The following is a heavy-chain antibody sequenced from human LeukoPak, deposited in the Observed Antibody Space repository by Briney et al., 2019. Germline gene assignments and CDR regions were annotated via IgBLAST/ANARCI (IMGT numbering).Heavy chain of an antibody. V-gene: IGHV1-2*02. D-gene: IGHD2-2*01. Sequence: ASVKVSCKASGYTFTGYYMHWVRQAPGQGLEWMGWINPNSGGTNYAQKFQGRVTMTRDTSISTAYMELSRLRSDDTAVYYCARGEGGCSSTSCYYYYYYMDVWGKGTTVTVSS. CDR2: INPNSGGT. CDR1: GYTFTGYY. CDR3: ARGEGGCSSTSCYYYYYYMDV. J-gene: IGHJ6*03.